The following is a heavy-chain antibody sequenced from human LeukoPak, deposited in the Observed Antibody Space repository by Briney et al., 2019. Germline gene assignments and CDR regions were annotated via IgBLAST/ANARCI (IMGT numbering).Heavy chain of an antibody. D-gene: IGHD5-12*01. V-gene: IGHV3-30*18. Sequence: GGSLRLSCAASGFTFSIYGMHWVRQAPGKGLEWVAVISYDGSNKYYADSVKGRFTISRDNSKNTLYLQMNSLRAEDTAVYYCAKSDDIVATIYDYWGQGTLVTVSS. CDR1: GFTFSIYG. CDR2: ISYDGSNK. J-gene: IGHJ4*02. CDR3: AKSDDIVATIYDY.